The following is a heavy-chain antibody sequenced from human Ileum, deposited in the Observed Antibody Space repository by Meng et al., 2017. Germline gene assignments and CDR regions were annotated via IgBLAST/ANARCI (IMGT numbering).Heavy chain of an antibody. CDR1: GFTFSSYE. CDR2: ISDSGSTT. D-gene: IGHD3-22*01. J-gene: IGHJ5*02. V-gene: IGHV3-48*03. CDR3: ARGRKTYYLNYFDP. Sequence: GESLKISCAASGFTFSSYEINWVRQAPGRGLEWLSYISDSGSTTHYADSVKGRFSISRDNAKNSVYRQMNSLRAEDTALYYCARGRKTYYLNYFDPWGQGTLVTVSS.